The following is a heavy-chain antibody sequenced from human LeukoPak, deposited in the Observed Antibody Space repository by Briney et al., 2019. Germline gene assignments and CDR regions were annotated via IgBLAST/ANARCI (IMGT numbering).Heavy chain of an antibody. V-gene: IGHV3-74*03. D-gene: IGHD3-9*01. Sequence: PGGSLRLSCEVSGFTFSNYWMHWVRQAPGKGLVWVSRISNDGSTTTYADSVKGRFTISRDNAKNTLYLHMNSLRAEDTAVYYCARAGVSVYVILQDFWGQGTLVTVSS. CDR2: ISNDGSTT. CDR1: GFTFSNYW. J-gene: IGHJ4*02. CDR3: ARAGVSVYVILQDF.